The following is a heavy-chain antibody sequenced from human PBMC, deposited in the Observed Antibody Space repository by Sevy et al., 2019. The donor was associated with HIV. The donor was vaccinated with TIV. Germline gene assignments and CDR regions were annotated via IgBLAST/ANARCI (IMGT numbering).Heavy chain of an antibody. CDR3: ARDKGQGWFDP. CDR2: IKQDGSEK. J-gene: IGHJ5*02. V-gene: IGHV3-7*01. Sequence: GGSLRLSCAASGFTFSNYWMSWVRQAPGKGLEWVANIKQDGSEKYYVDSVKGRFTISRDNAKNSLSLQMNSLRAGDTAMYYWARDKGQGWFDPWGQGTLVTVSS. CDR1: GFTFSNYW.